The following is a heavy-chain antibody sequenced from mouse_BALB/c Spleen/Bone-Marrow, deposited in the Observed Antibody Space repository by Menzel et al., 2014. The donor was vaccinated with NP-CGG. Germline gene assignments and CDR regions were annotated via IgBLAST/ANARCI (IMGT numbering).Heavy chain of an antibody. CDR1: GYTFTDYA. V-gene: IGHV1-67*01. D-gene: IGHD2-14*01. CDR3: ARKVRAPWYAMDY. CDR2: ISTYNGNT. Sequence: VQLQQSGPEVVRPGVSVKISCKGSGYTFTDYAMHWVKQSHAKSLEWIGVISTYNGNTNYNQKIKGKATMTVDKSSSTAFMELASLTSEDSAIYYCARKVRAPWYAMDYWGQGTSVTVSS. J-gene: IGHJ4*01.